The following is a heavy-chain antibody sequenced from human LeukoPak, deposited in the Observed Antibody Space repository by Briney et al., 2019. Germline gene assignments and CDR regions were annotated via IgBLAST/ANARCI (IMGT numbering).Heavy chain of an antibody. CDR1: GGSISSYY. J-gene: IGHJ6*02. D-gene: IGHD5-18*01. CDR3: ARDGWIQLWSTCYYGMDV. CDR2: IYTSGST. Sequence: SETLSLTCTVSGGSISSYYWSWIRQPAGKGLEWIGRIYTSGSTNYNPSLKSRVTMSVDTSKNQFSLKLSSVTAADTAVYYCARDGWIQLWSTCYYGMDVWGQGTTVTVSS. V-gene: IGHV4-4*07.